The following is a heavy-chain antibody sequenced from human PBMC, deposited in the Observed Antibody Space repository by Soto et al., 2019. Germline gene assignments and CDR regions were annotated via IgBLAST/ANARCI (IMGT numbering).Heavy chain of an antibody. J-gene: IGHJ4*02. D-gene: IGHD6-25*01. CDR2: ISGSGASS. CDR1: GFSFGGYA. CDR3: TKGSRGYTNYFFDS. V-gene: IGHV3-23*01. Sequence: GGSLRLSCAASGFSFGGYAMIWVRQAPGKGLEWVEAISGSGASSFFADSVRGRFVISRDNSQNTVFLQMSSLRAEDTAMYYCTKGSRGYTNYFFDSRGRGTLVTVSS.